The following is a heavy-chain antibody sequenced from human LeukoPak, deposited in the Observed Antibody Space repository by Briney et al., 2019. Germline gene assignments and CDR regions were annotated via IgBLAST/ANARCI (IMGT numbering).Heavy chain of an antibody. CDR1: GFTFDDYG. CDR2: INWDGGST. Sequence: GGSLRLSCAASGFTFDDYGMSWVRQAPGKGLEWVSGINWDGGSTGYADSVKGRFTISRDNAKNSLYLQMNSLRAEDTAVYYCARDLRVLWFGELLLDAFDIWGQGTMVTVSS. D-gene: IGHD3-10*01. CDR3: ARDLRVLWFGELLLDAFDI. J-gene: IGHJ3*02. V-gene: IGHV3-20*04.